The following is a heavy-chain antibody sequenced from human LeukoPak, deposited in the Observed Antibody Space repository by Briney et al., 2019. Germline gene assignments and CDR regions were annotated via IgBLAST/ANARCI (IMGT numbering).Heavy chain of an antibody. J-gene: IGHJ6*03. CDR2: ISVYNGNT. CDR1: GGTFSSYA. D-gene: IGHD5-12*01. V-gene: IGHV1-18*01. Sequence: GASVKVSCKASGGTFSSYAISWVRQAPGQGLEWMGWISVYNGNTNYVQKLQGRVTMTTDTSTSTAYMELRSLRSDDTAVYYCARGSGYDPSNYYYYMDVWGKGTTVTVSS. CDR3: ARGSGYDPSNYYYYMDV.